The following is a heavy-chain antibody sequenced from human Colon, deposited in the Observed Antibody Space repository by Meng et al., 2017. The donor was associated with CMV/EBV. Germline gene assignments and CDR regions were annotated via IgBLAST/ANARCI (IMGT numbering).Heavy chain of an antibody. J-gene: IGHJ5*02. Sequence: FSSYTVGWVRQAPGQGLEWMGGIIPILGIANYAQKFQGRVTITADKSTSTAYMELSSLRSEDTAVYYGARGGGAYYDFWSGLGWFDPWGQGTLVTVSS. D-gene: IGHD3-3*01. CDR1: FSSYT. CDR2: IIPILGIA. V-gene: IGHV1-69*10. CDR3: ARGGGAYYDFWSGLGWFDP.